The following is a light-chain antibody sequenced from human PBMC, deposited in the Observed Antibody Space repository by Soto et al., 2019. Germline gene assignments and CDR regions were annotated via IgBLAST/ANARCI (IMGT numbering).Light chain of an antibody. J-gene: IGKJ1*01. Sequence: DIQMTQSPSTLSASVGDRVTITCRASQSISSWLAWYQQKPGKAPKLLIYKESSLESGVPSRFSGSGSGTEFTLTISSLQPDDFATYYCQQYNSSPTFGQGTKVEMK. CDR1: QSISSW. V-gene: IGKV1-5*03. CDR2: KES. CDR3: QQYNSSPT.